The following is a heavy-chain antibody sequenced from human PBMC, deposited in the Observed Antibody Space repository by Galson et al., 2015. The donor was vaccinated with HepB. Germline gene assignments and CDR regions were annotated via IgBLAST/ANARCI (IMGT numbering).Heavy chain of an antibody. CDR1: GGSISGYY. CDR3: AREGDFWSGYPYYYYYYMDV. J-gene: IGHJ6*03. V-gene: IGHV4-4*07. Sequence: ETLSLTCTVSGGSISGYYWSWIRQPAGKGLEWIGRTHTSGSPNYNPSLKSRVPMSVDTSKNQFSLRLSSVTAADTAVYYCAREGDFWSGYPYYYYYYMDVWDKGTTVTVSS. CDR2: THTSGSP. D-gene: IGHD3-3*01.